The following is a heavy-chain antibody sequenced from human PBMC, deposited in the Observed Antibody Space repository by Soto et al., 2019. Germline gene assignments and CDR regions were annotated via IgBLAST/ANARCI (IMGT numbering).Heavy chain of an antibody. V-gene: IGHV1-69*02. CDR1: GGTYSSYT. CDR2: IIPILGIA. Sequence: SVKVACKASGGTYSSYTISWVRQAPGQGLEWMGRIIPILGIANYAQKFQGRVTITADKSTSTAYMELSSLRSEDTAVYYCATNATDINYIDSRGKRNTLTVSS. CDR3: ATNATDINYIDS. J-gene: IGHJ6*03. D-gene: IGHD2-15*01.